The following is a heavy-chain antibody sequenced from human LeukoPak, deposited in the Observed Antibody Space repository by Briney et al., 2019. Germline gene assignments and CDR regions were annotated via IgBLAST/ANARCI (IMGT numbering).Heavy chain of an antibody. D-gene: IGHD5-24*01. V-gene: IGHV3-30*18. J-gene: IGHJ4*02. Sequence: PGGSLRLSCAASGFTFSSYGMHWVRQAPGKGLEWVAVISYDGSNKYYADSVKGRFTISRDNSKNTLYLQMNSLRAEDTAVYYCANGGRGWLQSSFDYWGQGTLVTVSS. CDR3: ANGGRGWLQSSFDY. CDR1: GFTFSSYG. CDR2: ISYDGSNK.